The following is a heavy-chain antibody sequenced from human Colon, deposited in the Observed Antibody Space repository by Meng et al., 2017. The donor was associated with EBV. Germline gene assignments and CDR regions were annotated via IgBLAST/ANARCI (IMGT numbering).Heavy chain of an antibody. V-gene: IGHV4-34*12. J-gene: IGHJ4*02. CDR3: ARRPTGIDY. CDR2: IIHGGSP. D-gene: IGHD2-8*02. CDR1: GGSLRGAY. Sequence: QVQLQQWCAGLLKLSETLSLTCAVNGGSLRGAYWNWIRQPPGKGLEWIGEIIHGGSPSYNPSLKSRVTISIDTSKNQLSLMLSSVTAADTAVYYCARRPTGIDYWGQGTLVTVSS.